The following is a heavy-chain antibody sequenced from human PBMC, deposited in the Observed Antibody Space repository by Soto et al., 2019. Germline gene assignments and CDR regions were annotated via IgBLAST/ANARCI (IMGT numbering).Heavy chain of an antibody. Sequence: EVQLFESGGGLVQPGGSLRLSCAASGFSLSNSAMTWVRQAPGKGLQWLSATVTTGGTAFADSVKGRFSVSRDISKNTIYLQRSSLRVDDTAVYYCAKCTNDEEVHSSGWCNWLDPWGQGSLVTVSS. CDR1: GFSLSNSA. J-gene: IGHJ5*02. CDR3: AKCTNDEEVHSSGWCNWLDP. D-gene: IGHD6-19*01. CDR2: TVTTGGTA. V-gene: IGHV3-23*01.